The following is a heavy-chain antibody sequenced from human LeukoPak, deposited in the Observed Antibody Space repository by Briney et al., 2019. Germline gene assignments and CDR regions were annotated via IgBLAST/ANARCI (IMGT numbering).Heavy chain of an antibody. Sequence: ASVKVSCKSSGGTFSSYAISWVRQAPGQGLEWMGGIIPIFGTANNAQKFQGRVTITTDESTSTAYIELSSLRSEDTAVYYCARTLGIAAAGTLGVWGQGTLVTVSS. J-gene: IGHJ4*02. CDR1: GGTFSSYA. D-gene: IGHD6-13*01. CDR3: ARTLGIAAAGTLGV. CDR2: IIPIFGTA. V-gene: IGHV1-69*05.